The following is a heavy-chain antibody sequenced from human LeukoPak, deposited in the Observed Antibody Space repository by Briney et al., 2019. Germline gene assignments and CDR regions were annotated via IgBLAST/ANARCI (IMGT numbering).Heavy chain of an antibody. V-gene: IGHV3-23*01. CDR2: LTGSCGST. Sequence: PGGSVRLSCAASGFILRRYALSGARRAPARGLEWGSALTGSCGSTHYADSVKGRLTIPRHNSKNTLYLQLNTLRAADSAVFYFSKAYRPTIFGVVIQNYFDYWGQGTLVTVSS. J-gene: IGHJ4*02. CDR3: SKAYRPTIFGVVIQNYFDY. CDR1: GFILRRYA. D-gene: IGHD3-3*01.